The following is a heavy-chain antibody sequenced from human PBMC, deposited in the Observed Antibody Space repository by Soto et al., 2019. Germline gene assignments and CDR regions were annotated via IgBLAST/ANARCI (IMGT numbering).Heavy chain of an antibody. D-gene: IGHD3-16*01. CDR2: ISGSGGDT. J-gene: IGHJ4*02. V-gene: IGHV3-23*01. Sequence: EVQLLDSGGGLVQPGGSLRLSCAASGFIFSNYAMSWVRQAPGKGLEWVSAISGSGGDTFYVGSVKGRFTISRDNSKNTLSLQMNSLRAEDTATYYCAKDAGRGGDSAFDCWGQGTLVTVSS. CDR1: GFIFSNYA. CDR3: AKDAGRGGDSAFDC.